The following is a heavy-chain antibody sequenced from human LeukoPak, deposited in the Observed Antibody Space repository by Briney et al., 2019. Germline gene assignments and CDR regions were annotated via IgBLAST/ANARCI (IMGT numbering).Heavy chain of an antibody. Sequence: GGSLTLSCAASGLTFSSYDMSWVRGAPGKGLEWVSDISGSGDSTYYADSVKRRFTRSRDNSKNTLYLQMTSLRAEDTAVYYCAKAHCSSTSCSRGYFDLWGRGTLVTVSS. V-gene: IGHV3-23*01. CDR1: GLTFSSYD. D-gene: IGHD2-2*01. CDR3: AKAHCSSTSCSRGYFDL. J-gene: IGHJ2*01. CDR2: ISGSGDST.